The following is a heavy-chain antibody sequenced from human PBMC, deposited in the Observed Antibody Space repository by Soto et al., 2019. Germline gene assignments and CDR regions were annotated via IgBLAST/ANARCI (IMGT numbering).Heavy chain of an antibody. Sequence: GESLKISCKGSGYSFTSYCIGWVRQMPGKGLEWMGIIYPGDSDTRYSPSFQGQVTISADKSISTAYLQWSSLKASDTAMYYCARGRGRYFDWPHFDYWGQGTLVTVSS. D-gene: IGHD3-9*01. CDR1: GYSFTSYC. CDR2: IYPGDSDT. J-gene: IGHJ4*02. V-gene: IGHV5-51*01. CDR3: ARGRGRYFDWPHFDY.